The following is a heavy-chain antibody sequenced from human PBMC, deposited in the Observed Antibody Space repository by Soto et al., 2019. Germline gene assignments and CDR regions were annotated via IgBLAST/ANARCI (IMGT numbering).Heavy chain of an antibody. J-gene: IGHJ4*02. CDR2: INSDGSST. CDR3: VRGRIAVAGFDY. D-gene: IGHD6-19*01. V-gene: IGHV3-74*01. Sequence: LRLSCAASGFTFSSYWMHWVRQAPGKGLVWVSRINSDGSSTSYADSVKGRFTISRDNAKNTLYLQMNSLRAEDTAVYYCVRGRIAVAGFDYWGQGTLVTVSS. CDR1: GFTFSSYW.